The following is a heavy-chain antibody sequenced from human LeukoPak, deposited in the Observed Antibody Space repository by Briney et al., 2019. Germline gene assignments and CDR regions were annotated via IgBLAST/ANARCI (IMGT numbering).Heavy chain of an antibody. D-gene: IGHD4-17*01. J-gene: IGHJ4*02. CDR3: ARVARYGDYIGGSDY. CDR1: GFIFSDYY. V-gene: IGHV3-11*04. CDR2: VTSRRGHM. Sequence: PGGSLRLSCAASGFIFSDYYLTWIRQAPGKGLEWVSYVTSRRGHMYYADSAKGRFTISRDNAKTSLDLQMNSLRAEDTAVYYCARVARYGDYIGGSDYWGQGALVTVSS.